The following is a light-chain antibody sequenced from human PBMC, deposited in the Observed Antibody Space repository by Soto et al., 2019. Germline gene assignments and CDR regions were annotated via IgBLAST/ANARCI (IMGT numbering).Light chain of an antibody. CDR2: DVG. CDR3: CSFSSSATWV. V-gene: IGLV2-14*03. CDR1: NSDVGGYDY. Sequence: QSALTQPASVSGSPGQSITITCTGTNSDVGGYDYVSWFQQHPGGAPNPIIYDVGNRPSGVSTRFSGSKSGNTASLTISGLQAEDEADYYCCSFSSSATWVFGGGTKLTVL. J-gene: IGLJ3*02.